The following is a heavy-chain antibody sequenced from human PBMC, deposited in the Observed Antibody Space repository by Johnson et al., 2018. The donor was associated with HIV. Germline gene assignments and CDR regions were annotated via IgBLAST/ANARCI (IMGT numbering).Heavy chain of an antibody. V-gene: IGHV3-30*02. J-gene: IGHJ3*02. CDR2: IRYDGSNK. CDR1: GFTFNSYG. D-gene: IGHD5-18*01. CDR3: ARLPSGYNRDAFNI. Sequence: QVQLVESGGGVVQPGGSLRLSCAASGFTFNSYGMHWVRQAPGKGLEWVAFIRYDGSNKYYVDFVKGRFTISRDNSKNTLYLQMNSLRVEDTAIYYCARLPSGYNRDAFNIWGQGTMVTVSS.